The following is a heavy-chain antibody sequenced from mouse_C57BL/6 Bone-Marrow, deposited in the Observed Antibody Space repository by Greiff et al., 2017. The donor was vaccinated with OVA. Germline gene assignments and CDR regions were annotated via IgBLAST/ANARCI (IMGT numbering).Heavy chain of an antibody. CDR3: AREGGMVTTKGGYYLDY. Sequence: EVQLQQSGPELVKPGASVKISCKASGYSFTDYNMNWVKQSNGKSLEWIGVINPNYGTTSYNQKFKGKATLTVDQSSSTAYMQLNSLTSEDSAVYYCAREGGMVTTKGGYYLDYWGQGTTLTVSS. J-gene: IGHJ2*01. CDR2: INPNYGTT. CDR1: GYSFTDYN. V-gene: IGHV1-39*01. D-gene: IGHD2-2*01.